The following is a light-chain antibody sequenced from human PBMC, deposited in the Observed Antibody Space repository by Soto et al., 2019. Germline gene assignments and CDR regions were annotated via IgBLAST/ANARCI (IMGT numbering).Light chain of an antibody. J-gene: IGLJ1*01. V-gene: IGLV2-11*01. CDR3: CSYAGTYTFV. CDR1: SSDVGHYNY. CDR2: DVS. Sequence: QSVLTQPRSVSGSPGQSVTISCAGTSSDVGHYNYVSWYQQHPGKAPKLIIYDVSQRPSGVPDRFSGSTSGNTASLTISGLHAEEEADYYCCSYAGTYTFVFVTGTKLTVL.